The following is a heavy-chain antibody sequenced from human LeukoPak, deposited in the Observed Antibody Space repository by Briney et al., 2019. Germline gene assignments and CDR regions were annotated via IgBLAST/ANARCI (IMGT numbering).Heavy chain of an antibody. D-gene: IGHD5-12*01. CDR1: GGSFSGYY. J-gene: IGHJ3*02. CDR2: INHSGST. CDR3: ARGHSGYDFDAFDI. V-gene: IGHV4-34*01. Sequence: SETLSLTCAVYGGSFSGYYWSWIRQPPGKGLEWIGEINHSGSTNYNPSLKSRVTISVDTSKNQFSLKLSSVTAADTAVYYCARGHSGYDFDAFDIWGQGTLVTVSS.